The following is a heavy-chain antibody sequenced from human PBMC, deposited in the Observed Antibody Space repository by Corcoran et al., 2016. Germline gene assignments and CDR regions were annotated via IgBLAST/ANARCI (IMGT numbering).Heavy chain of an antibody. V-gene: IGHV3-11*01. Sequence: QVQLVESGGGLVKPGGSLRLSCAASGFTFSDYYMSWIRQAPGKGLEWVSYISSSGSTIYYADSVKGRFTISRDNAKNSLSLQMNSLRAEDTAVYYCAGDYLPFHDTIFGVAIPPPGYWGQGTLVTVSS. CDR3: AGDYLPFHDTIFGVAIPPPGY. CDR1: GFTFSDYY. D-gene: IGHD3-3*01. CDR2: ISSSGSTI. J-gene: IGHJ4*02.